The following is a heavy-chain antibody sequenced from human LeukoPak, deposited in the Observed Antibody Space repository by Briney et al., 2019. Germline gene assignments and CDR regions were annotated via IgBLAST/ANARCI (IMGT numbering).Heavy chain of an antibody. V-gene: IGHV1-8*01. J-gene: IGHJ6*03. CDR2: MNPKRGNT. CDR3: ARASVDYSNFYYYYYLDV. D-gene: IGHD4-11*01. CDR1: GYTFTSYD. Sequence: ASVKPSCKPSGYTFTSYDINWVRQATGQGLEWMGWMNPKRGNTGYAQKFQGRVTMTRTTSISTAYMDLSSLRSEDTAVYYCARASVDYSNFYYYYYLDVWGKGTTVTVSS.